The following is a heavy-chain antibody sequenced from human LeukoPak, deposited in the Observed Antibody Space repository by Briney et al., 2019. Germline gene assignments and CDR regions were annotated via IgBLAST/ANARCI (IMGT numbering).Heavy chain of an antibody. CDR2: ISKGGGST. CDR1: GFTFSSYA. Sequence: GGSLRLSCAASGFTFSSYAMTWVPPAPGKGLEWVSTISKGGGSTYYADSVKGRFTISRDNSKNTVYLQMSSLRAEDTAVYYCAKDRWGSGGSGGGDYWGQGTLVTVSS. CDR3: AKDRWGSGGSGGGDY. J-gene: IGHJ4*02. V-gene: IGHV3-23*01. D-gene: IGHD2-15*01.